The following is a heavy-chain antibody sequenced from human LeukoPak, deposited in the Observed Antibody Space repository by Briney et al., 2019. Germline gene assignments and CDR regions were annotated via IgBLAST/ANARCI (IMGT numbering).Heavy chain of an antibody. D-gene: IGHD1-7*01. V-gene: IGHV3-11*01. CDR3: ARGTTGDYYYYYMDV. CDR1: GFTFSDYY. CDR2: ISSSGSTI. Sequence: GGSLRLSCAASGFTFSDYYMSWIRQAPGKGLDWVSYISSSGSTIYYADSVKGRFTISRDNAKNSLYLQMNSLRAEDTAVYYCARGTTGDYYYYYMDVWGKGTTVTVSS. J-gene: IGHJ6*03.